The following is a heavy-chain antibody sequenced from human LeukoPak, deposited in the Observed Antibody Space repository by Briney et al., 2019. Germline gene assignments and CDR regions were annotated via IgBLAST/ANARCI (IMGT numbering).Heavy chain of an antibody. CDR3: ARGYYYDSSGYYAPVGY. Sequence: ASVKVSCKASGGTFSSYAISWVRQAPGQGLEWMGRIIPIFGTANYAQKFQGRVTITADESTSTAYMELSRLRSEDTAVYSCARGYYYDSSGYYAPVGYWGQGTLVTVSS. J-gene: IGHJ4*02. V-gene: IGHV1-69*15. CDR1: GGTFSSYA. CDR2: IIPIFGTA. D-gene: IGHD3-22*01.